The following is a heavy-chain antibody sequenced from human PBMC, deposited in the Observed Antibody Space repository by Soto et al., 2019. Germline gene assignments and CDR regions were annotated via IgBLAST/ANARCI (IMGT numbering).Heavy chain of an antibody. CDR2: INWDSDTI. CDR1: GFTFDDYA. V-gene: IGHV3-9*01. D-gene: IGHD3-10*01. CDR3: AKDFHTNMALMDV. J-gene: IGHJ6*04. Sequence: EVQLVESGGDLVQPGRSLRLSCAASGFTFDDYAMHWVRQVPGKGLEWVAGINWDSDTIAYAASVRDRFTISRDNAKNSLYLQMNSLRAEDTALYYCAKDFHTNMALMDVWGKGTTVTVSS.